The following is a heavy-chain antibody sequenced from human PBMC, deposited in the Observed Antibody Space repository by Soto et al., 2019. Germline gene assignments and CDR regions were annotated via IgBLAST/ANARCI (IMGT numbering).Heavy chain of an antibody. J-gene: IGHJ6*02. Sequence: GGSLRLSCAASGFTFSSCSMHWVRQAPGKGLEWVAIISYDGTNKYYADSVKGRFTISRDNSKNTLYLQMNSLRAEDTTIYYRASLPLPLLSSYYYDMDVWGQGTTVTVSS. D-gene: IGHD6-6*01. CDR1: GFTFSSCS. CDR2: ISYDGTNK. V-gene: IGHV3-30-3*01. CDR3: ASLPLPLLSSYYYDMDV.